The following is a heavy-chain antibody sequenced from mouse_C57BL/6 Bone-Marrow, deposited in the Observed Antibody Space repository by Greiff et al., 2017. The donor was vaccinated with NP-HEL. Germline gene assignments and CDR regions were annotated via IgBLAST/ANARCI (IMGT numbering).Heavy chain of an antibody. CDR2: IHPNSGST. J-gene: IGHJ1*03. CDR1: GYTFSSYW. D-gene: IGHD1-1*01. Sequence: VKLQQPGAELVKPGASVKLSCKASGYTFSSYWMHWVKQRPGQGLEWIGMIHPNSGSTNYNEKFKSKATLTVDKSSSTAYMQLSSLTSEDSAVYYCARYHYYGSSSYWYFDVWGTGTTVTVSS. CDR3: ARYHYYGSSSYWYFDV. V-gene: IGHV1-64*01.